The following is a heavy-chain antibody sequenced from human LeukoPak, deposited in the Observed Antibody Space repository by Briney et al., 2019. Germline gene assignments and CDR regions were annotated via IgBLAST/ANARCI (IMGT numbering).Heavy chain of an antibody. CDR2: IYPGDSDT. CDR1: GYSFTNYW. J-gene: IGHJ4*02. D-gene: IGHD4-17*01. CDR3: ARLGTPWPDYGDFRFSY. V-gene: IGHV5-51*01. Sequence: GESLKISCKGSGYSFTNYWIDWVRQMPGKGLEWMGIIYPGDSDTRYSPSFQGQVTISADKSISTAYLQWSSLKASDTAMYYCARLGTPWPDYGDFRFSYRGQGTLVTVSS.